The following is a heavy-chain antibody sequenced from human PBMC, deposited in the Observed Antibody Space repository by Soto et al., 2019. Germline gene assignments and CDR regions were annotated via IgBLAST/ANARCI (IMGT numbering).Heavy chain of an antibody. V-gene: IGHV1-18*01. D-gene: IGHD1-1*01. Sequence: ASVKVSCKASGYTFTSYGISWVRQAPGQGLEWMGWISAYNGNTNYAQKLQGRVTMTTDTSTSTAYMELRSLRSDDTAVYYCARDAVVSYELERSSHWFDPWGQGTLVTVSS. CDR1: GYTFTSYG. CDR2: ISAYNGNT. CDR3: ARDAVVSYELERSSHWFDP. J-gene: IGHJ5*02.